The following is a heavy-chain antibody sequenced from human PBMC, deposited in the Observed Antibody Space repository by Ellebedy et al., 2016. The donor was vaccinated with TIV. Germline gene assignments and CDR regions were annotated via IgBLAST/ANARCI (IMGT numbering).Heavy chain of an antibody. CDR2: ISGSGGRT. J-gene: IGHJ4*02. Sequence: GESLKISCAASGFTFSSYAMSWVRQAPGKGLEWVSTISGSGGRTYYADSVEGRFIISRDNSKKTLYLQMNSLRAEDTAVYYCAKGRGGGSDSSAPRYYFDYWGLGTLVTVSS. V-gene: IGHV3-23*01. D-gene: IGHD3-22*01. CDR3: AKGRGGGSDSSAPRYYFDY. CDR1: GFTFSSYA.